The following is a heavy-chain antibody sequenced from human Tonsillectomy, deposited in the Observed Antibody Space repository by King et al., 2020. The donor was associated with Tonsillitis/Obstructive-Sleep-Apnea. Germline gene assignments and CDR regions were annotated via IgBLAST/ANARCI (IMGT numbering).Heavy chain of an antibody. V-gene: IGHV3-9*01. CDR2: ISWNSGSI. CDR1: GFTFDDYA. D-gene: IGHD2-15*01. CDR3: AKDLTPRVVGAAGY. J-gene: IGHJ4*02. Sequence: VQLVESGGGLVQPGRSLRLSCAASGFTFDDYAMHWVRQAPGKGLEWVSGISWNSGSIGYADSVKGRFTISRDNAKNSLNLQMNSLRVEDTALYYCAKDLTPRVVGAAGYWGQGTLVTVSS.